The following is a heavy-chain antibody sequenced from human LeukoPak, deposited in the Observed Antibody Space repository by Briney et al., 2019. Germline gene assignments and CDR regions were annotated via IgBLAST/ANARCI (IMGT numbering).Heavy chain of an antibody. J-gene: IGHJ3*02. CDR1: GGTFSSYA. V-gene: IGHV1-69*13. CDR2: IIPIFGTA. CDR3: ARRSYLLDDAFDI. Sequence: SVKVSCKASGGTFSSYAISWVRQAPGQGLEWMGGIIPIFGTANYAQKFQGRVTITADESTSTAYMELSSLRSEDTAVYYCARRSYLLDDAFDIWGQGTMVTVSS. D-gene: IGHD1-26*01.